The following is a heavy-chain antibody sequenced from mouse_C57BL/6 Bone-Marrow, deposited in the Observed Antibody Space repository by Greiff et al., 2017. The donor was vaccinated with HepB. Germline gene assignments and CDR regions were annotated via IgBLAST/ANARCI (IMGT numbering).Heavy chain of an antibody. D-gene: IGHD1-1*01. CDR2: IDPETGGT. V-gene: IGHV1-15*01. CDR1: GYTFTDYE. J-gene: IGHJ3*01. CDR3: TRKFYYYGSRGGGFAY. Sequence: VQLQQSGAELVRPGASVTLSCKASGYTFTDYEMHWVKQTPVHGLEWIGAIDPETGGTAYNQKFKGKAILTADKSSSTAYMELRSLTSEDSAVYYCTRKFYYYGSRGGGFAYWGQGTLVTVSA.